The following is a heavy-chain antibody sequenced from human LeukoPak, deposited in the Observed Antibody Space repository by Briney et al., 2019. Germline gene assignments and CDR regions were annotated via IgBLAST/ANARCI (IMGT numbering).Heavy chain of an antibody. D-gene: IGHD1-26*01. V-gene: IGHV3-23*01. CDR3: AKDYSDSRVGDVFLEY. CDR1: GLTFSNYA. J-gene: IGHJ4*02. CDR2: ITSGFTP. Sequence: PGGSLRLSCAASGLTFSNYAMSWFRQAPGKGLEWVSGITSGFTPLYADSVKGRFTISRDNSKSMFHLQMNSLRAEDTAVYYCAKDYSDSRVGDVFLEYWGQGTLVTVSS.